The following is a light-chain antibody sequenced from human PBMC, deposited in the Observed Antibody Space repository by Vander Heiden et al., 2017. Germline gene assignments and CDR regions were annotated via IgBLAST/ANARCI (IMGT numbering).Light chain of an antibody. Sequence: QSVLTQPPSASGTPGQRVPISCSGSSSNIGRDTVNWYQPLPGTAPKLLIYSNNQRPSGVPDRFSGSKSGTSASLAISGLQSEDEADYYCAAWDDSLNGVVFGGGTKLTVL. CDR1: SSNIGRDT. V-gene: IGLV1-44*01. J-gene: IGLJ2*01. CDR2: SNN. CDR3: AAWDDSLNGVV.